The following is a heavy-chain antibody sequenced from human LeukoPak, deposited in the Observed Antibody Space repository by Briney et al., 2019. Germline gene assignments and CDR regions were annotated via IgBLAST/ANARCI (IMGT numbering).Heavy chain of an antibody. CDR3: ARGRNVVATSGYFDY. Sequence: GSLRLSCAASGFTFSNYAMHWVRQAPGKGLEWVATISYDGDHKYYADSLKGRFTISRDNSKSTLYLQMNSLRAEDTAVYYCARGRNVVATSGYFDYWGQGTLVTVSS. D-gene: IGHD5-12*01. CDR1: GFTFSNYA. V-gene: IGHV3-30*04. J-gene: IGHJ4*02. CDR2: ISYDGDHK.